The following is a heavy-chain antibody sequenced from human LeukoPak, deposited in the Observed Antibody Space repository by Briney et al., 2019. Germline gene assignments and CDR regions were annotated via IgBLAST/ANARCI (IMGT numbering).Heavy chain of an antibody. CDR2: ISSSSSYI. Sequence: GGSLRLSCAASGFTFSSYSMNWARQAPGKGLEWVSSISSSSSYIYYADSVKGRFTISRDNAKNSLYLQMNSLRAEDTAMYYCARFRDSGSYYYYYGMDVWGQGTTVTVSS. D-gene: IGHD1-26*01. V-gene: IGHV3-21*01. J-gene: IGHJ6*02. CDR3: ARFRDSGSYYYYYGMDV. CDR1: GFTFSSYS.